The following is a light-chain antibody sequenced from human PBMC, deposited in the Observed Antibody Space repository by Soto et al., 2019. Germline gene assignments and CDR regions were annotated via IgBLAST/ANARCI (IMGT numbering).Light chain of an antibody. CDR2: DVS. Sequence: QSVLTQPASVSGSPGQSITISCTGTNSEVGGYNYVSWYQQHPGKAPKLMIYDVSNRPSGVSNRFSGSKSGNTASLTISGLQAEDEADYYCSSYTSSSTLDVFGTGTKVTVL. CDR3: SSYTSSSTLDV. J-gene: IGLJ1*01. CDR1: NSEVGGYNY. V-gene: IGLV2-14*01.